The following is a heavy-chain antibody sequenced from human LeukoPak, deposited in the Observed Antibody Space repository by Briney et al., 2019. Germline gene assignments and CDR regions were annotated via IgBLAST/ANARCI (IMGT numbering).Heavy chain of an antibody. CDR2: IYPGDSDT. CDR3: ARHRPLVLRYFDWVTGLVAFDI. CDR1: GYSFTSYW. Sequence: GESLKISCKGSGYSFTSYWIGWVRQMPGKGLEWMGIIYPGDSDTRYSPSFQGQVTISADKSISTAYLQWSSLKASDTAMYYCARHRPLVLRYFDWVTGLVAFDIWGQGTIVTVSS. D-gene: IGHD3-9*01. J-gene: IGHJ3*02. V-gene: IGHV5-51*01.